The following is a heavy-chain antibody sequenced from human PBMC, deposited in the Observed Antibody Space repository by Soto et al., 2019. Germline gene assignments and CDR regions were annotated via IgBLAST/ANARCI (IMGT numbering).Heavy chain of an antibody. CDR2: ISGSGGST. Sequence: GGSLRLSCAASGFTFSSYAMSWVRQAPGKGLEWVSAISGSGGSTYYADSVKGRFTISRDNSKNTLYQQMNSLRAEDTAVYYCAKDPDGSGYSLFDYGGQGTLVTVSS. J-gene: IGHJ4*02. D-gene: IGHD3-3*01. CDR1: GFTFSSYA. CDR3: AKDPDGSGYSLFDY. V-gene: IGHV3-23*01.